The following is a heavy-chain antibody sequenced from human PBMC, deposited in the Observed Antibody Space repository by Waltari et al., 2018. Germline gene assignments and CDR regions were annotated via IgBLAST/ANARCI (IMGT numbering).Heavy chain of an antibody. Sequence: QVQLQESGPGLVKPSETLSLTCTVSGGPISSYYWRWIRPPPGKGLEWIAYIYYSGSTNYNPSLKSRVTISVDTSKNQFSLKLSSVTAADTAVFYCARGGYSSSSYYFDYWGQGTLVTVSS. CDR2: IYYSGST. J-gene: IGHJ4*02. CDR3: ARGGYSSSSYYFDY. V-gene: IGHV4-59*01. CDR1: GGPISSYY. D-gene: IGHD6-6*01.